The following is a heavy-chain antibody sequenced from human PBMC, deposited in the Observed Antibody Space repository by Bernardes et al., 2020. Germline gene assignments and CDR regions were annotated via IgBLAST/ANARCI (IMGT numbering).Heavy chain of an antibody. Sequence: GGSLRLSCAASGFTVSSNYMSWVRQAPGKGLEWVSIIYSGGRTNYADSVKGRFTIARDNSKNTVYLQMNSLRAEDTAVYYCAGGRDRRDLEYFQDWGQGTLVTVSS. D-gene: IGHD2-21*02. J-gene: IGHJ1*01. CDR3: AGGRDRRDLEYFQD. CDR1: GFTVSSNY. V-gene: IGHV3-53*01. CDR2: IYSGGRT.